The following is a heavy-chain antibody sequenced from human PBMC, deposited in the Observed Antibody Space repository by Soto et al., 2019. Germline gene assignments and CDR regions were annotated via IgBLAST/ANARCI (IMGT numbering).Heavy chain of an antibody. CDR1: GYTFTSYG. J-gene: IGHJ6*02. CDR3: ARGGYYDSSGSRNYHYYGMDV. D-gene: IGHD3-22*01. CDR2: ISPYNDDT. V-gene: IGHV1-18*01. Sequence: ASVKVSCKASGYTFTSYGINWVRQAPGQGLEWLGWISPYNDDTKYAQKLQGRVTMTTDTSSRTAYIALRSLSSDDTAVYFCARGGYYDSSGSRNYHYYGMDVWGQGTTVTVSS.